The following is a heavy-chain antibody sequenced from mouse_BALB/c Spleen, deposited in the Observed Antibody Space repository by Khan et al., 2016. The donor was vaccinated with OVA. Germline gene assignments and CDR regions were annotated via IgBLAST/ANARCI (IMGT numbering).Heavy chain of an antibody. D-gene: IGHD1-1*01. J-gene: IGHJ2*01. CDR2: INPHIGET. Sequence: VRLQQSGPELVKPGASVKISCKASGYSFTGYFMNWVMQSHGKSLVWLGRINPHIGETLYNPKFKGKATLTVDESTSTAHMEPRSLASYDSAVYYCARVYRSDFDYWGQGTTLTVSS. V-gene: IGHV1-20*02. CDR3: ARVYRSDFDY. CDR1: GYSFTGYF.